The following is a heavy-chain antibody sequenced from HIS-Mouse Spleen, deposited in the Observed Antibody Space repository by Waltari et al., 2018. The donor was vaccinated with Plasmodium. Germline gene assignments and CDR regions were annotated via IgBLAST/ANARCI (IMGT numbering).Heavy chain of an antibody. CDR2: INHSGST. J-gene: IGHJ2*01. V-gene: IGHV4-34*01. Sequence: QVQLQQWGAGLLKPSETLSLTCAVYGGSFSGYYWSWIRQPPGQGLEWIGEINHSGSTHYTPSLKSRVTISVDTSKNQFSLKLSSVTAADTAVYYCARGRVLGTSSGYFDLWGRGTLVTVSS. CDR1: GGSFSGYY. D-gene: IGHD3-10*01. CDR3: ARGRVLGTSSGYFDL.